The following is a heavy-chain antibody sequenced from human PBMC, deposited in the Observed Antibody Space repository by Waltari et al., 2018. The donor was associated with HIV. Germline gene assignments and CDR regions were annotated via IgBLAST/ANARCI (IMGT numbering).Heavy chain of an antibody. CDR2: IIPIFGTA. CDR1: GGTFSSYA. CDR3: ARVGYGRDYYYYGMDV. Sequence: QVQLVQSGAEVKKPGSSVKVSCKASGGTFSSYAISWVRQAPGQGLGGRAGIIPIFGTANYAQKFQGRVTITADKSTSTAYMELSSLRSEDTAVYYCARVGYGRDYYYYGMDVWGQGTTVTVSS. V-gene: IGHV1-69*06. J-gene: IGHJ6*02. D-gene: IGHD5-12*01.